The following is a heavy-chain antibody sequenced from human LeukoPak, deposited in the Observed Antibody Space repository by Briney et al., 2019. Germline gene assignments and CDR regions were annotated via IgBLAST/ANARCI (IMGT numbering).Heavy chain of an antibody. D-gene: IGHD3-9*01. CDR2: ISSSSSTI. CDR1: GFTFSSYS. CDR3: ARDVSGYDILTGYSPYFDY. V-gene: IGHV3-48*04. J-gene: IGHJ4*02. Sequence: GGSLRLSCAASGFTFSSYSMNWVRQAPGKGLEWVSYISSSSSTIYYADSVKGRFTISRDNAKNLLYLQMNSLRAEDTAVYYCARDVSGYDILTGYSPYFDYWGQGTLVTVSS.